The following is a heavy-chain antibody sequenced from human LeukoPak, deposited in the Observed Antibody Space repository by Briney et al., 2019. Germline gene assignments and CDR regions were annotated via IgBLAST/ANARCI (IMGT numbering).Heavy chain of an antibody. CDR3: ARDLYSSSALDY. CDR2: INHSGST. D-gene: IGHD6-13*01. CDR1: GGSFGGYY. V-gene: IGHV4-34*01. Sequence: SETLSLTCAVYGGSFGGYYWSWIRQPPGKGLEWIGEINHSGSTNYNPSLKSRATISVDTSKNQFSLKLSSVTAADTAVYYCARDLYSSSALDYWGQGTLVTVSS. J-gene: IGHJ4*02.